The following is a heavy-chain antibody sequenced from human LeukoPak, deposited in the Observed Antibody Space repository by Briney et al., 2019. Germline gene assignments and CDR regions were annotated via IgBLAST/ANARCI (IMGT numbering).Heavy chain of an antibody. D-gene: IGHD4/OR15-4a*01. Sequence: SETLSLTCTVSGGSISSYYWSWIRQPPGKGLEWIGYVYYSGSTNYNPSLKSRVTISVDTSKNQFSLKLSSVTAADTAVYYCARLTDYYYYMDVWGKGTTVSVSS. CDR2: VYYSGST. CDR1: GGSISSYY. CDR3: ARLTDYYYYMDV. J-gene: IGHJ6*03. V-gene: IGHV4-59*01.